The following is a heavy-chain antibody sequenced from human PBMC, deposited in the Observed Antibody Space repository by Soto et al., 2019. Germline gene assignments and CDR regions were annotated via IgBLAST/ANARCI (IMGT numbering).Heavy chain of an antibody. J-gene: IGHJ3*02. CDR2: IYPGDSDT. Sequence: RGESLKISCKGSGYSFTSYWIGWVRQMPGKGLEWMGIIYPGDSDTRYSPSFQGQVTISADKSISTAYLKWSSLKASDTAMYYCATTPYYDSSGYDGGDFDIWGQGTMVTVS. V-gene: IGHV5-51*01. CDR1: GYSFTSYW. CDR3: ATTPYYDSSGYDGGDFDI. D-gene: IGHD3-22*01.